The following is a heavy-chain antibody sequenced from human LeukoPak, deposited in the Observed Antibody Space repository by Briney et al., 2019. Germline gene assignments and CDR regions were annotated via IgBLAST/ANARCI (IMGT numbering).Heavy chain of an antibody. CDR2: IYYTGNT. CDR3: ARGALDTKTRFDY. J-gene: IGHJ4*02. Sequence: SETLSLTCTVSGGSFSNYYWSWIRQPPGKALEWIGYIYYTGNTNYNPSLKSRVTISVDTSKNQFSLKLSSVTAADTAVYYCARGALDTKTRFDYWGQGTLVTVSS. D-gene: IGHD5-18*01. V-gene: IGHV4-59*01. CDR1: GGSFSNYY.